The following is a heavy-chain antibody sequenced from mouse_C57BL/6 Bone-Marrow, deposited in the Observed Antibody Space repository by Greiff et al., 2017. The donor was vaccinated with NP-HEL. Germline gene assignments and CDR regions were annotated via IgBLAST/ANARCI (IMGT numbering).Heavy chain of an antibody. D-gene: IGHD1-1*01. CDR3: ARCYGSSYYYAMDY. CDR1: GYTFTDYN. CDR2: INPNNGGT. J-gene: IGHJ4*01. Sequence: VQLQQSGPELVKPGASVKMSCKASGYTFTDYNMHWVKQSHGKSLEWIGYINPNNGGTSYNQKFKGKATLTVNKSSSTAYMELRSLTSEDSAVYYCARCYGSSYYYAMDYWGQGTSVTVSS. V-gene: IGHV1-22*01.